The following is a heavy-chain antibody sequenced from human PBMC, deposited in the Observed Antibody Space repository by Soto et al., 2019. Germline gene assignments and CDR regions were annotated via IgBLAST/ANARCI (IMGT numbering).Heavy chain of an antibody. CDR1: SGSVSSTSYY. CDR2: IYYTGTT. J-gene: IGHJ6*02. D-gene: IGHD5-12*01. Sequence: SETLSLTCTVSSGSVSSTSYYWTWIRQPPGKGLEWIGHIYYTGTTNYNPSLKSRVTILIDTSKNQFSLKLSSVTTADTAVYYCTRDLMRGPTIPPFYYYGMDLWGQGTTVTVSS. CDR3: TRDLMRGPTIPPFYYYGMDL. V-gene: IGHV4-61*01.